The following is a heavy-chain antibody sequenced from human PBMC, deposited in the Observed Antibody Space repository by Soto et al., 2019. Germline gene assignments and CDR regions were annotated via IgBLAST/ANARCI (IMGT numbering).Heavy chain of an antibody. CDR2: IKQDGSEK. Sequence: EVQLVESGGGLVQPGGSLRLSCAASGFTFSSYWMSWVRQAPGKGLEWVANIKQDGSEKYYVDSVKGRFTISRDNAKNSLYLQMNSLRAEDTAVHYCARDPSIVVVTAKTYYYYGMDVWGKGTTVTVSS. J-gene: IGHJ6*04. CDR1: GFTFSSYW. CDR3: ARDPSIVVVTAKTYYYYGMDV. V-gene: IGHV3-7*01. D-gene: IGHD2-21*02.